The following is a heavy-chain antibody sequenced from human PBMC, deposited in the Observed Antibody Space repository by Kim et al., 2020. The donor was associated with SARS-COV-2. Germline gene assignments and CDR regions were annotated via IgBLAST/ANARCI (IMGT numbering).Heavy chain of an antibody. D-gene: IGHD4-17*01. Sequence: YADSGKGRFTISRDNSKNTLYPQMNSLRAEDTAVYYCARGTVTTRGGMDVWGQGTTVTVSS. CDR3: ARGTVTTRGGMDV. V-gene: IGHV3-30*01. J-gene: IGHJ6*02.